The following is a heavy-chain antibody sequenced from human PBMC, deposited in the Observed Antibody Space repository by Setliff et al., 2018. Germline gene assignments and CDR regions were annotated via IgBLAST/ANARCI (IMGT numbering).Heavy chain of an antibody. D-gene: IGHD6-19*01. Sequence: ETLSLTCTVSGGSISSYYWSWIRQPAGKELEWIGHIYIGGSANYNPSLKSRVTMSIDTSKNQFSLKLNSVTAADMAVYYCAREQWLDPPGYYYMDVWAKGTTVTVSS. CDR3: AREQWLDPPGYYYMDV. V-gene: IGHV4-4*07. CDR1: GGSISSYY. CDR2: IYIGGSA. J-gene: IGHJ6*03.